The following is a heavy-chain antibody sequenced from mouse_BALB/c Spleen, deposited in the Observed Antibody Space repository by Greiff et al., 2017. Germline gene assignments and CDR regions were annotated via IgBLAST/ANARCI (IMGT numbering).Heavy chain of an antibody. Sequence: VQLQQSGAELMKPGASVKISCKATGYTFSSYWIEWVKQRPGHGLVWIGEILPGSGSTNYNEKFKGKATFTADTSSNTAYMQLSSLTSEDSAVYYCAGRPGTYCAMDDWGQGTSGTVSS. CDR1: GYTFSSYW. CDR3: AGRPGTYCAMDD. V-gene: IGHV1-9*01. D-gene: IGHD4-1*01. CDR2: ILPGSGST. J-gene: IGHJ4*01.